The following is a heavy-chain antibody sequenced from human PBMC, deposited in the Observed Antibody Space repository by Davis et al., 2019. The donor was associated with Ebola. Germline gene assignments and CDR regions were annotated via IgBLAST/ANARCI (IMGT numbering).Heavy chain of an antibody. Sequence: MPSETLSLTCSVSGDSVSSGDYHWGWIRQAPGKGLDWVGNIHYSVGTSYNPSLESRVTISVDPSKNQVSLKLTSVTAADTAVYYCAQLAYDAFDIWGQETMVSVS. V-gene: IGHV4-39*01. D-gene: IGHD1-1*01. CDR3: AQLAYDAFDI. J-gene: IGHJ3*02. CDR2: IHYSVGT. CDR1: GDSVSSGDYH.